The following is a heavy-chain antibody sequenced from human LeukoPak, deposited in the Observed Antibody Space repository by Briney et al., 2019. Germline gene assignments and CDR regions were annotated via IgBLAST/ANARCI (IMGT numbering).Heavy chain of an antibody. CDR1: GFRFSGYW. D-gene: IGHD3-3*01. CDR2: IKRDGSEK. CDR3: ATDGGPFDR. J-gene: IGHJ4*02. V-gene: IGHV3-7*01. Sequence: PGGSLRLSCVGSGFRFSGYWMSWVRQAPGKGLEWVANIKRDGSEKYYVDSVKGRFTISRDNAKNSQYLQMNSLRVEDTAVYYCATDGGPFDRWGQGTLVTVSS.